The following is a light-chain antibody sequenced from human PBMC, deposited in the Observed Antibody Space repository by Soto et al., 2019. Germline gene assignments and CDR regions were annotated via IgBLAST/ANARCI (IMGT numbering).Light chain of an antibody. J-gene: IGLJ1*01. CDR1: SSDVGGYNY. CDR3: SSYTDTNTEG. Sequence: QSVLTQPASVSGSPGQSITISCTGTSSDVGGYNYVSWYKQHPGKAPKLLIYEVSNRPSGVSNRFSGSKSGNTASLTISGLQAEAEADSYGSSYTDTNTEGFGHGTMGTVL. CDR2: EVS. V-gene: IGLV2-14*01.